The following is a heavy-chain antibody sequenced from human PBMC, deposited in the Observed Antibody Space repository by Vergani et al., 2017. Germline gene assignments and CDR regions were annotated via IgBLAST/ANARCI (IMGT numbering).Heavy chain of an antibody. V-gene: IGHV3-33*01. J-gene: IGHJ4*02. CDR3: AREIEASRDDFWSGYPSDY. Sequence: QVQLVESGGGVVQPGRSLRLSCAASGFTFSSYGMHWVRQAPGKGLEWVAVIWYDGSNKYYADSVKGRFTISRDNSKNTLYLQMNSLKAEDTAVYYCAREIEASRDDFWSGYPSDYWGQGTLVTVSS. CDR2: IWYDGSNK. D-gene: IGHD3-3*01. CDR1: GFTFSSYG.